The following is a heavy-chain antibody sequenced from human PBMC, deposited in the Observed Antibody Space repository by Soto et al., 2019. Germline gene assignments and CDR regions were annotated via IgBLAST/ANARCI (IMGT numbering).Heavy chain of an antibody. V-gene: IGHV4-39*01. J-gene: IGHJ3*02. CDR1: GGSVSYNSYY. CDR3: ARHDSSGYYSLGAFDI. CDR2: IYYSGST. D-gene: IGHD3-22*01. Sequence: SETLSLTCSVSGGSVSYNSYYWGWIRQPPGKGLEWIGSIYYSGSTYYNPSLKSRVTISVDTSKNQFSLKLSSVTAADTAVYYCARHDSSGYYSLGAFDIWGQGTMVTVSS.